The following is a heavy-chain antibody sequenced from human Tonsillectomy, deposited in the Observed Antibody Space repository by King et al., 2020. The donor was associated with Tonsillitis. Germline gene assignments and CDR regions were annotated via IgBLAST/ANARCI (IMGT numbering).Heavy chain of an antibody. CDR3: ARMAGLGSYWYFDL. Sequence: TLKESGPARVKPTQTLTLTCTFSGLSVTTGGLRGRWLSQPPWKALEGLALIYWDGEKVYITSLKTRLTHSKDAYKNQVVLTMTNMDPVDTATYYCARMAGLGSYWYFDLWGRGTLVTVSS. J-gene: IGHJ2*01. CDR2: IYWDGEK. CDR1: GLSVTTGGLR. D-gene: IGHD6-19*01. V-gene: IGHV2-70*04.